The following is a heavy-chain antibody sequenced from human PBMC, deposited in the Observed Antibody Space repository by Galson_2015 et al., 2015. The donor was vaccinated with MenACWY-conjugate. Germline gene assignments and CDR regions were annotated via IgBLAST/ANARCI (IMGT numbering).Heavy chain of an antibody. CDR1: GFTFSTYS. CDR2: ISSVSDTI. V-gene: IGHV3-48*02. D-gene: IGHD1-20*01. Sequence: SLRLSCAASGFTFSTYSMNWVRQAPGKGLEWVSYISSVSDTIYYAASVKGRFTISRDNAKDSLYLQMNSLRDEDTAVYYCAREGGNWNVQYFQQSGQGTLVTVSS. CDR3: AREGGNWNVQYFQQ. J-gene: IGHJ1*01.